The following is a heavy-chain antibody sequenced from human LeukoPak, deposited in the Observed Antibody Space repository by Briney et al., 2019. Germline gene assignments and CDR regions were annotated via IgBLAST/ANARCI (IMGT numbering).Heavy chain of an antibody. CDR1: GFTFSTYW. CDR3: ARKKYYYDTSTYGWFDP. D-gene: IGHD3-22*01. Sequence: GGSLRLSCAASGFTFSTYWMTWVRQAPGKGLEWVANINQNGSETYYADSVKGRFTISRDNAKNSLYLQMNSLGVEDTAVYYCARKKYYYDTSTYGWFDPWGQGISVTVSS. CDR2: INQNGSET. J-gene: IGHJ5*02. V-gene: IGHV3-7*01.